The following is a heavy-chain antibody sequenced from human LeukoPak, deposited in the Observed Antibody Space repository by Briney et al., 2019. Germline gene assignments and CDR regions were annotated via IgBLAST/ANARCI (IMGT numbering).Heavy chain of an antibody. D-gene: IGHD4-23*01. CDR2: ISYSGYT. V-gene: IGHV4-59*01. CDR3: ARGRNDNGGMFFDS. Sequence: SETLSLTCTVSGASMRSYYWNWIRQAPGKGLEWIGFISYSGYTSYSLSLKSRVGISVDTSKRQFSLRLSSMATADTAIYYCARGRNDNGGMFFDSWAQGNLVTVSS. J-gene: IGHJ4*02. CDR1: GASMRSYY.